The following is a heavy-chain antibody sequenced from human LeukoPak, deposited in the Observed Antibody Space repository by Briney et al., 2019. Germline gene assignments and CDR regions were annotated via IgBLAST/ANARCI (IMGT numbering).Heavy chain of an antibody. D-gene: IGHD5-12*01. J-gene: IGHJ4*02. CDR2: IHSDGSIT. CDR1: GFTFSTYW. V-gene: IGHV3-74*01. Sequence: GGSLRLSCAASGFTFSTYWMHWVRQAPGKGLVWVSHIHSDGSITGYADSVKGRFTISRDNAKNTLYLQMNSLRAEDTAVYYCTRGFTGYEYWGQGTLVTVSS. CDR3: TRGFTGYEY.